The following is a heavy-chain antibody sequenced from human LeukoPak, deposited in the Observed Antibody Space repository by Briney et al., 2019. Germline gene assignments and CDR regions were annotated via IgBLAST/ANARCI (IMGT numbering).Heavy chain of an antibody. D-gene: IGHD3-9*01. CDR2: INPIFGAA. Sequence: ASVKVSCKASGCTFTGYYIHWVRQAPGQGLEWMGWINPIFGAANYAQKFQGRVTITRDTSISTAYMELSRLRSDGTAVYYCAGPKYDILTGYYNPAKSTYYLFDYWGQGKLILVSS. V-gene: IGHV1-2*02. J-gene: IGHJ4*02. CDR3: AGPKYDILTGYYNPAKSTYYLFDY. CDR1: GCTFTGYY.